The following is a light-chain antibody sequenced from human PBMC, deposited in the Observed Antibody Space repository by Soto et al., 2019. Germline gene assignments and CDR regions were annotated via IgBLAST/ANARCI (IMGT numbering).Light chain of an antibody. CDR2: GAS. Sequence: EIVLTQSPGTLSLSPGERATLSCRASQSVTSNLAWYQQKPGQAPRLLISGASTRAPGIPDRFSGSGSGTDFTFTISRLEPEDFALYYCQQYGGSPITFGQGTRLEIK. CDR3: QQYGGSPIT. CDR1: QSVTSN. J-gene: IGKJ5*01. V-gene: IGKV3-20*01.